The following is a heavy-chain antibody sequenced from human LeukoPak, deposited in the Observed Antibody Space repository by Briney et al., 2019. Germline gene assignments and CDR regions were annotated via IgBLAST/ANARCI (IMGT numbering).Heavy chain of an antibody. J-gene: IGHJ4*02. D-gene: IGHD1-7*01. Sequence: GGSLRLSCSASGFTFSSYSMNWVRQAPGKGLEWISFISDSSSTMYYADSVKGRFTISRDNSKNTLYLQMNSLRAEDTAVYYCAKIGGTVWDYWGQGTLVTVSS. CDR1: GFTFSSYS. CDR2: ISDSSSTM. CDR3: AKIGGTVWDY. V-gene: IGHV3-48*04.